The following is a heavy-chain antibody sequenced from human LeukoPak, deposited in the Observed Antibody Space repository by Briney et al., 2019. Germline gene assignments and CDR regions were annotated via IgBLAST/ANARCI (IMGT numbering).Heavy chain of an antibody. J-gene: IGHJ4*02. CDR1: GFTFSSHG. D-gene: IGHD2-2*01. Sequence: GGSLRLSCATSGFTFSSHGMHWVRQAPGKGLEWVTFIRFDGINIYYTDSVKGRFTISRDNFKNTLYLQMYSLRPEDTAVYYCAKGHKTYCSTTSCYGGEGLDYWGQGTLVTVSS. CDR3: AKGHKTYCSTTSCYGGEGLDY. CDR2: IRFDGINI. V-gene: IGHV3-30*02.